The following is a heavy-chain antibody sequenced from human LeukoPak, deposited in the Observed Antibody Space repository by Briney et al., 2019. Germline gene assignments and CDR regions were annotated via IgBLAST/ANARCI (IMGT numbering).Heavy chain of an antibody. V-gene: IGHV1-18*01. J-gene: IGHJ4*02. CDR1: GYTFTSFD. D-gene: IGHD6-6*01. Sequence: ASVKVSCKASGYTFTSFDINWVRQAPGQGLEWMGWISAYNGNTNYAQKLQGRVTMTTDTSTSTAYMELRSLRSDDTAVYYCASSIAARGRLDYWGQGTLVTVSS. CDR2: ISAYNGNT. CDR3: ASSIAARGRLDY.